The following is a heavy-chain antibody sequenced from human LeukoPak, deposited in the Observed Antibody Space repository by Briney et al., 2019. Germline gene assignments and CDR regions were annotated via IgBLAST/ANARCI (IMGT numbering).Heavy chain of an antibody. V-gene: IGHV3-7*01. CDR1: GFRFSIYW. J-gene: IGHJ4*02. Sequence: GGSLRLSCAASGFRFSIYWMTWVRQAPGKGLEWVANIKQDGSQIYYADSVEGRLTISRDNAKNSVFLQMNSLRAEDTAVYYCARIGYSSSSLDYWGQGTLVTVSS. D-gene: IGHD6-13*01. CDR3: ARIGYSSSSLDY. CDR2: IKQDGSQI.